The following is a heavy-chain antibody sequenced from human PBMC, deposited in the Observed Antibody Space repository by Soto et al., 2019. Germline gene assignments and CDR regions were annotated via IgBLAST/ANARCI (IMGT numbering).Heavy chain of an antibody. CDR3: ARGHSSWYPSDY. J-gene: IGHJ4*02. V-gene: IGHV1-3*01. Sequence: KFQGRVTITRDTSASTAYMELSSLRSEDTAVYYCARGHSSWYPSDYWGQGTLVTVSS. D-gene: IGHD6-13*01.